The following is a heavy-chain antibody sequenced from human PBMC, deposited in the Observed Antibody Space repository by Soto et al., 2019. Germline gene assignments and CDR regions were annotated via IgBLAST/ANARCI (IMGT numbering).Heavy chain of an antibody. D-gene: IGHD2-2*01. CDR3: AREDIVVVPAARDYYYYYMDV. CDR2: MNPNSGNT. Sequence: ASVKGSCKAYGYTFTSYDINWVRQATGQGLEWMGWMNPNSGNTGYAQKFQGRVTMTRNTSISTAYMELSSLRSEDTAVYYCAREDIVVVPAARDYYYYYMDVWGKGTTVTVSS. V-gene: IGHV1-8*01. J-gene: IGHJ6*03. CDR1: GYTFTSYD.